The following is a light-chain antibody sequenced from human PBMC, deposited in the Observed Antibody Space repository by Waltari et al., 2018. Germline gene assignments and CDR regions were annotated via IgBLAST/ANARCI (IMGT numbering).Light chain of an antibody. Sequence: QSALTQPASVSGSPGQSITISCTGTSSDVGGYNYVSWYPQHPGKAPKLMIYGVSNRPSWVSNRFSGSKSGNTASLTISGLQAEDEADYYCSSYTSSSPYVVFGGGTKLTVL. CDR3: SSYTSSSPYVV. CDR1: SSDVGGYNY. V-gene: IGLV2-14*03. J-gene: IGLJ2*01. CDR2: GVS.